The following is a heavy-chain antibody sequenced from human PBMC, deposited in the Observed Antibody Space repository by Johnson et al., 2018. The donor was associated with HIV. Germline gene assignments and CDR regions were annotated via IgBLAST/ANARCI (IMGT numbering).Heavy chain of an antibody. CDR2: INWNSGSI. D-gene: IGHD6-13*01. Sequence: VQLVESGGGLVQPGRSLRLSCAASGFTFDDYAMHWVRQAPGKGLEWASGINWNSGSIGYVDSVKGRFTISRDNSKNKLYLQMSSLRAEDTAMYYCAAQKQPTFWGQGTMVTVSS. J-gene: IGHJ3*01. V-gene: IGHV3-9*01. CDR1: GFTFDDYA. CDR3: AAQKQPTF.